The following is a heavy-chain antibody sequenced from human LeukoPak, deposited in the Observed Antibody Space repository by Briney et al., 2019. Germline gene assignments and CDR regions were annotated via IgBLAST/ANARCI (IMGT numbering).Heavy chain of an antibody. J-gene: IGHJ6*03. Sequence: SETLSLTCTVSGGSISGSNYYWGWLRQPPGKGLEWIGTIYYSGSTYYNPSLKSRVTISVDTSKNQYSLKLSSVTAADTAVYYCARHHADEVVYAVYYYMDVWGKGTTVTVSS. CDR3: ARHHADEVVYAVYYYMDV. CDR2: IYYSGST. CDR1: GGSISGSNYY. V-gene: IGHV4-39*01. D-gene: IGHD2-8*02.